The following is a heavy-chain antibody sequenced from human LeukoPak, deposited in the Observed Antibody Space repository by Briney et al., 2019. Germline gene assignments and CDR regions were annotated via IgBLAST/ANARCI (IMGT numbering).Heavy chain of an antibody. CDR2: IIPILGIA. CDR1: GGTFSSYA. Sequence: SVKVSCKASGGTFSSYAISWVRQAPGQGLAWMGRIIPILGIANYAQKFQGRVTITADKSTSTAYMELSSLRSEDTAVYYCARGSMTTVVTENWFDPWGQGTLVTVSS. CDR3: ARGSMTTVVTENWFDP. V-gene: IGHV1-69*04. J-gene: IGHJ5*02. D-gene: IGHD4-23*01.